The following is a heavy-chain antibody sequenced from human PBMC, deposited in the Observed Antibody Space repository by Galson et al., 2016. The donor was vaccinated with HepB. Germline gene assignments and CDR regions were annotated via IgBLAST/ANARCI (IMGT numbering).Heavy chain of an antibody. CDR3: ARGDNPDYGDYASAYYYMDV. J-gene: IGHJ6*03. D-gene: IGHD4-17*01. CDR1: GGSFSGYY. Sequence: LSLTCAVYGGSFSGYYWSWIRQPPGKGLEWIGETNHSGSTNYNPSLKSRVTISVDTSKNQFSLKLSSVTAADTAVYYCARGDNPDYGDYASAYYYMDVWGKGTTVTVSS. CDR2: TNHSGST. V-gene: IGHV4-34*01.